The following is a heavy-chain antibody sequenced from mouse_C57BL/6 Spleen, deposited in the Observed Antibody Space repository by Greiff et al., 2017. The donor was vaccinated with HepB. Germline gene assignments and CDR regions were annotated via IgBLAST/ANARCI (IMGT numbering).Heavy chain of an antibody. Sequence: EVQLQQSGPELVKPGASVKISCKASGYSFTGYYMNWVKQSPEKSLEWIGEINPSTGGTTYNQKFKAKATLTVDKSSSTAYMQLKSLTSEDSAVYYCARGSSDYYGSDYWGQGTTLTVSS. V-gene: IGHV1-42*01. CDR3: ARGSSDYYGSDY. CDR2: INPSTGGT. J-gene: IGHJ2*01. CDR1: GYSFTGYY. D-gene: IGHD1-1*01.